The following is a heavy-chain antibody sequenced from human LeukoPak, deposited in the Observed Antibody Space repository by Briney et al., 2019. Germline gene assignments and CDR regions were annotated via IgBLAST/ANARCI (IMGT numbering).Heavy chain of an antibody. CDR2: ISSSGSNI. V-gene: IGHV3-48*04. J-gene: IGHJ4*02. CDR3: ARADMATITIDY. CDR1: GFTFSDYS. Sequence: GGSLRLSCAASGFTFSDYSMNWVRQAPGKGLEWVSYISSSGSNIYYADSVKGRFTISRDNAKNSLYLQMNSLRVEDTAVYYCARADMATITIDYWGQGTLVTVSS. D-gene: IGHD5-24*01.